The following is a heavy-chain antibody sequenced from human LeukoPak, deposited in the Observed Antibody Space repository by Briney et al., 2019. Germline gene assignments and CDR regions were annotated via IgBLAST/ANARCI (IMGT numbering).Heavy chain of an antibody. D-gene: IGHD6-13*01. J-gene: IGHJ4*02. V-gene: IGHV3-23*01. CDR1: GFTFSSYA. CDR3: AKDKEQVIPRVFDY. Sequence: GGSLRLSCAASGFTFSSYAMSCVRQAPGKGLEWVSAISGSGGSTYYADSVKGRFTISRDSSKNTLYLQMSSLRAEDTAVYYCAKDKEQVIPRVFDYWGQGTLVTVSS. CDR2: ISGSGGST.